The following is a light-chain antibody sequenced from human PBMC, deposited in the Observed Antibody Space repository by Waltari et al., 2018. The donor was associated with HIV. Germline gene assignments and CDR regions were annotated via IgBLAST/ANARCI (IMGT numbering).Light chain of an antibody. CDR3: QQYSIYSQ. CDR2: KSS. CDR1: QRISSW. V-gene: IGKV1-5*03. Sequence: DTQITQSPSTLSASAGARVNITCRASQRISSWLAWYHQRPGKAPNLLIYKSSSLQSGVPSRFSGSGSGSEFALTISGLQPGDFDTCYCQQYSIYSQLAQGPKVEIK. J-gene: IGKJ1*01.